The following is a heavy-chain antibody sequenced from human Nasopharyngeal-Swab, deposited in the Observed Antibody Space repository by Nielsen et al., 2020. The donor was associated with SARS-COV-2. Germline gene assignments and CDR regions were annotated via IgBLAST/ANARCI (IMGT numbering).Heavy chain of an antibody. V-gene: IGHV1-8*01. CDR1: GYTFTSYD. Sequence: ASVQVSCKASGYTFTSYDINWVRQATGQGLEWMGWMNPNSGNTGYAQKFQGRVTITADKSTSTAYMELSSLRSEDTAVYYCARERAYSSGLNWFDPWGQGTLVTVSS. CDR2: MNPNSGNT. CDR3: ARERAYSSGLNWFDP. J-gene: IGHJ5*02. D-gene: IGHD6-19*01.